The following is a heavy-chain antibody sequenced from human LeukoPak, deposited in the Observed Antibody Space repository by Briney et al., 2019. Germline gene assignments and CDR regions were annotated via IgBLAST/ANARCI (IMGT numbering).Heavy chain of an antibody. Sequence: GRSLRLSCAASGITSSPYSLSWVHQAPGKGLEWVAVISYDGTNRQYADSVKGRFSISRDNSKNTVYLQMNSLRHEDTALYYCAILGVAAAGTAYWGQGTLVTVSS. V-gene: IGHV3-30*04. J-gene: IGHJ4*02. CDR3: AILGVAAAGTAY. D-gene: IGHD6-13*01. CDR2: ISYDGTNR. CDR1: GITSSPYS.